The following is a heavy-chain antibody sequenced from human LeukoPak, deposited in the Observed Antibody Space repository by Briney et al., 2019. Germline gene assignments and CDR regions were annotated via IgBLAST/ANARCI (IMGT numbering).Heavy chain of an antibody. Sequence: GGSLRLSCAASGFTFSSYGMHWVRQAPGKGLEWVAVIWYDGSNKYYADSVKGRFTISRDNSKNTLYLQMNSLRAEDTAVYYCARDQWGYSYAYDYWGQGTLVTVSS. CDR3: ARDQWGYSYAYDY. V-gene: IGHV3-33*01. CDR2: IWYDGSNK. CDR1: GFTFSSYG. J-gene: IGHJ4*02. D-gene: IGHD5-18*01.